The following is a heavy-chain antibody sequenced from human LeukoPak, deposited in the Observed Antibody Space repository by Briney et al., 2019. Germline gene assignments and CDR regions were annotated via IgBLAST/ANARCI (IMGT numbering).Heavy chain of an antibody. CDR3: AVYSSGWSL. J-gene: IGHJ4*02. Sequence: WGTLRLTCAVSGFTFSSYWMYWVRQVPRKGPVWVSRISSDGSTTTYADSVKGRFTISRDNAKNTLYLQMNSLRAEDTAVYYCAVYSSGWSLGGQGTLVTVSS. CDR2: ISSDGSTT. V-gene: IGHV3-74*01. CDR1: GFTFSSYW. D-gene: IGHD6-19*01.